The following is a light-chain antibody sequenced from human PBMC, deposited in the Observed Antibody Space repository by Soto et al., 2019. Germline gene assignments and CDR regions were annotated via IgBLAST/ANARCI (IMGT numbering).Light chain of an antibody. V-gene: IGKV1-6*01. Sequence: AIQMTQTPSSLSASVGDRVTMTCRASQGINNVLAWYQQKPGKAPKLVIYAASNLHSGVPSRFSGSGSGTDFALTISSLQPEDFATYFCLYDYNYPRTFGQGTKVE. J-gene: IGKJ1*01. CDR1: QGINNV. CDR3: LYDYNYPRT. CDR2: AAS.